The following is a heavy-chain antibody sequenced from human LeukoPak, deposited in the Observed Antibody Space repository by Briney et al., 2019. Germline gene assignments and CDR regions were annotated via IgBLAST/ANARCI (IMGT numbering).Heavy chain of an antibody. J-gene: IGHJ4*02. CDR3: ARGSTYYDFWSGYYHRLDFDY. D-gene: IGHD3-3*01. CDR2: IIPIFGTA. CDR1: GGTFSSYA. Sequence: SVKVSCKASGGTFSSYAISWVRQAPGQGLEWMGGIIPIFGTANYAQKFQGRVTITADESTSTAYMELSSLRSEDTAVYYCARGSTYYDFWSGYYHRLDFDYWGQGTLVTVSS. V-gene: IGHV1-69*13.